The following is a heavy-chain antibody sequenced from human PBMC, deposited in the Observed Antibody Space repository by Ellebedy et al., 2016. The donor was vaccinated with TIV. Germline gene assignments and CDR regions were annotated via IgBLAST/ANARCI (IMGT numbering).Heavy chain of an antibody. CDR2: IFSTGST. CDR1: GDSISSTTYY. Sequence: SETLSLXXIVSGDSISSTTYYWGWIRQAPGQGLEWIGSIFSTGSTSYNPSLKSRVAMSVDTSRNLFSLELSSVTAADTAVYYCARPRNKYDRGSFDFWGQGSLVTVSS. V-gene: IGHV4-39*01. CDR3: ARPRNKYDRGSFDF. J-gene: IGHJ4*02. D-gene: IGHD3-22*01.